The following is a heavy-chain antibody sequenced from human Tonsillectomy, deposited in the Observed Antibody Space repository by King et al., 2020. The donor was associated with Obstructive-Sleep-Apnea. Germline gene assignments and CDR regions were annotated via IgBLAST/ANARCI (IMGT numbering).Heavy chain of an antibody. D-gene: IGHD2-21*02. CDR2: IYYIGST. CDR1: GDSISAIRYY. Sequence: QLQESGPGLVKPSETLSLTCTVSGDSISAIRYYWGWIRQPPGKGLEWIGSIYYIGSTYYTPSLKSRVTISVDTSRNQFSLKLSAVTAADTAVYYCARESHIVVVTAIGYFDLWGRGTLVTVSS. J-gene: IGHJ2*01. V-gene: IGHV4-39*07. CDR3: ARESHIVVVTAIGYFDL.